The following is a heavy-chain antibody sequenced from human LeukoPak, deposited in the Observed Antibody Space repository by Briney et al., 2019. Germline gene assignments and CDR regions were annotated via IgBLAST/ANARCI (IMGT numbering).Heavy chain of an antibody. V-gene: IGHV1-18*01. CDR1: GYTFTRHG. J-gene: IGHJ4*02. D-gene: IGHD5-24*01. Sequence: ASVKVSCKAFGYTFTRHGISWVRQAPGQGLEWMGWINAYNGNTNYAQKLQGRVTMTTDTSTSTVYMELSSLRSEDTAVYYCARGRGLWKVLQFLDYWGRGTLVTVSS. CDR3: ARGRGLWKVLQFLDY. CDR2: INAYNGNT.